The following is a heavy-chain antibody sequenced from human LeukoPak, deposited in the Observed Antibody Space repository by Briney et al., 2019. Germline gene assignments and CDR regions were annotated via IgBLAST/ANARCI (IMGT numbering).Heavy chain of an antibody. Sequence: GASLRLSCAASGFTFSSYAMSWVRQAPGKGREGVSAISGSGGSTYYADSVKGRFNISRDNSKHPLYLQMNSLRAEDTAVYYCARDSYGTLDYWGQGPLVTVSS. D-gene: IGHD5-18*01. CDR2: ISGSGGST. CDR1: GFTFSSYA. CDR3: ARDSYGTLDY. J-gene: IGHJ4*02. V-gene: IGHV3-23*01.